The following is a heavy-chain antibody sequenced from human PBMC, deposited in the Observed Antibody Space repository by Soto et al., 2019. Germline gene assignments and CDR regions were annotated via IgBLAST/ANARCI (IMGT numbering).Heavy chain of an antibody. V-gene: IGHV1-69*13. CDR3: ARVPDSYSSSDY. Sequence: SVKVSCKASGGTFSSYAISWVRQAPGQGLEWMGGIIPIFGTANYAQKFQGRVTITADESTSTAYMELSSLRSEDTAVYYCARVPDSYSSSDYWGQGTLVTVSS. CDR2: IIPIFGTA. J-gene: IGHJ4*02. CDR1: GGTFSSYA. D-gene: IGHD6-6*01.